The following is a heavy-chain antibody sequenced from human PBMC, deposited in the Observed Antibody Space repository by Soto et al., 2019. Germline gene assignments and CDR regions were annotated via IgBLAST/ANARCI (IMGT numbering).Heavy chain of an antibody. D-gene: IGHD2-2*01. J-gene: IGHJ1*01. CDR3: APLRWGREKVPQY. CDR1: GFTFTSSA. Sequence: QMQLVQSGPEVKKPGTSVKVSCKASGFTFTSSAVQWVRQARGQRLEWIGWIVVGSGNTNYAQKFQERVTITRDMSTSTAYMELSSLRSEDTAVYYCAPLRWGREKVPQYWGQGTLVTVSS. CDR2: IVVGSGNT. V-gene: IGHV1-58*01.